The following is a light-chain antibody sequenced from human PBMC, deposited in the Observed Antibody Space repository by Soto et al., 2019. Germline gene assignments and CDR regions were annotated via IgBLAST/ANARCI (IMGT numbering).Light chain of an antibody. V-gene: IGKV1-13*02. Sequence: AIQLTQSPSSLPASVGDRVIITCRASQGIRSALAWYQQKPGKAPKLLIYDASSLESGVPSRFSGSGSGTEFTLTISSLQPEDFATYYCQHFNSYPLTFGGGTKVEIK. CDR3: QHFNSYPLT. J-gene: IGKJ4*01. CDR2: DAS. CDR1: QGIRSA.